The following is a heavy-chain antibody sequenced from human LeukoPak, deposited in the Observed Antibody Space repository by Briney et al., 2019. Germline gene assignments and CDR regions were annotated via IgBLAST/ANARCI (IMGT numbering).Heavy chain of an antibody. D-gene: IGHD3-22*01. CDR3: ARENPSGYYNRPIDY. J-gene: IGHJ4*02. V-gene: IGHV4-34*01. CDR1: GGSFSGYY. CDR2: INHSGST. Sequence: SETLSLTCAVYGGSFSGYYWSWIRQPPGKGLEWIGEINHSGSTNYNPSLKSRVTMSVDTSKNQFSLKLSSVTAADTAIYYCARENPSGYYNRPIDYWGQGTLVTVSS.